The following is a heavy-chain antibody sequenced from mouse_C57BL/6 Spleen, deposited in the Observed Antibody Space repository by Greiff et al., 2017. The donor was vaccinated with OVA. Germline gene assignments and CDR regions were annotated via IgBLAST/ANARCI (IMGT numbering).Heavy chain of an antibody. D-gene: IGHD2-3*01. CDR3: AREDGLEGFAY. V-gene: IGHV1-26*01. CDR2: INPNNGGT. CDR1: GYTFTDYY. J-gene: IGHJ3*01. Sequence: EVQLQQSGPELVKPGASVKISCKASGYTFTDYYMNWVKQSNGKSLEWIGDINPNNGGTSYNQKFKGKATLTVDKSSSTAYMELRSLTSEDSAVYYCAREDGLEGFAYWGQGTLVTVSA.